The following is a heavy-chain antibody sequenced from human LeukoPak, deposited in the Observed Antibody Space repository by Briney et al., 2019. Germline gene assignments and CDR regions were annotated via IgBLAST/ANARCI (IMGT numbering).Heavy chain of an antibody. CDR3: ARRRRGQWLAIDY. CDR2: INHSGST. CDR1: GGSFSGYY. D-gene: IGHD6-19*01. Sequence: SETLSLTCAVYGGSFSGYYWSWIRQPPGQGLEWIGEINHSGSTNYNPSLKSRVTISVDTSKNQFSLKLSSVTAADTAVYYCARRRRGQWLAIDYWGQGTLVTVSS. V-gene: IGHV4-34*01. J-gene: IGHJ4*02.